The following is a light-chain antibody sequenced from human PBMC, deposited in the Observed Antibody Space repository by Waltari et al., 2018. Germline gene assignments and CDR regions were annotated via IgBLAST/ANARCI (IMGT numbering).Light chain of an antibody. CDR1: NIGSYS. Sequence: SYVLTQPPSVSVAPGETARITCGGDNIGSYSVHWYQQKPRQAPVLVIFYDSDRPSGIPARFPGSNSGNTATLTITSVEAGDEARYYCQVWHPDSDPGVFGTGTEVTVL. CDR2: YDS. J-gene: IGLJ1*01. CDR3: QVWHPDSDPGV. V-gene: IGLV3-21*04.